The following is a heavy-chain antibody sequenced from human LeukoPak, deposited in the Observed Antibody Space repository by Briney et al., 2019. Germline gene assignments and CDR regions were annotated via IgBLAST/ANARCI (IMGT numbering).Heavy chain of an antibody. J-gene: IGHJ4*02. CDR3: ARFWGYCSSTSCPEFDY. Sequence: ASVKVSCKASGYTFTSYGISWVRQAPGQGLEWMGRISAYNGNTNYAQKLQGRVTMTTDTSTSTAYMELRSLRSDDTAVYYCARFWGYCSSTSCPEFDYWGQGTLVTVSS. CDR2: ISAYNGNT. CDR1: GYTFTSYG. V-gene: IGHV1-18*01. D-gene: IGHD2-2*01.